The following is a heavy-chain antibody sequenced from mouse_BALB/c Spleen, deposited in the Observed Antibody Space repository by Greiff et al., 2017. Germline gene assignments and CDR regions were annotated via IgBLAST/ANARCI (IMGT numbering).Heavy chain of an antibody. CDR2: ISSGGST. Sequence: EVQVVESGGGLVKPGGSLKLSCAASGFTFSSYAMSWVRQTPEKRLEWVASISSGGSTYYPDSVKGRFTISRDNARNILYLQMSSLRSEDTAMYYCARVRAGYFDVWGAGTTVTVSS. D-gene: IGHD3-3*01. V-gene: IGHV5-6-5*01. CDR3: ARVRAGYFDV. CDR1: GFTFSSYA. J-gene: IGHJ1*01.